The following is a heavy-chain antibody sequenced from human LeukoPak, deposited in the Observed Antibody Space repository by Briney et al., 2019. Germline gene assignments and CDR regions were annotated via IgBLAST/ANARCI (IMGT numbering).Heavy chain of an antibody. CDR3: ARDRAMVRGVNQPGELPYYYYGMDV. V-gene: IGHV4-61*08. J-gene: IGHJ6*02. Sequence: SQTLSLTCTVSGGSISSGGYYWSWIRQHPGKGLEWIGYIYYSGSTNYNPSLKSRVTISVDTSKNQFSLKLSSVTAADTAVYYCARDRAMVRGVNQPGELPYYYYGMDVWGQGTTVTVSS. D-gene: IGHD3-10*01. CDR1: GGSISSGGYY. CDR2: IYYSGST.